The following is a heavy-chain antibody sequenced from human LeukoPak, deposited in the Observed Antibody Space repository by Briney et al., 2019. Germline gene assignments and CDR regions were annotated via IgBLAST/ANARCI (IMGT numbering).Heavy chain of an antibody. V-gene: IGHV3-23*01. Sequence: GGSLRLSCAASGFIFSNYAMSWVRQAPGKGLEWVSDISVSGGSTYYADSVKGRFTISRDNSKNTLYLQMNSLRAEDTAVYYCAKLIAAAVYWGQGTLVTVSS. D-gene: IGHD6-13*01. CDR1: GFIFSNYA. CDR2: ISVSGGST. CDR3: AKLIAAAVY. J-gene: IGHJ4*02.